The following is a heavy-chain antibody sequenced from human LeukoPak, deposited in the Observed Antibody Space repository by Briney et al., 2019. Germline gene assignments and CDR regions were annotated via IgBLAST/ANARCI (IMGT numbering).Heavy chain of an antibody. CDR3: ARVTTWLQYYYYYGMDV. D-gene: IGHD5-24*01. V-gene: IGHV4-4*02. J-gene: IGHJ6*02. Sequence: SGTLSLTCAVSGDSISSSNWWSWVRQPPGKGLEWIGEINHSGSTNYNPSLKSRVTISVDTSKNQFSLKLSSVTAADTAVYYCARVTTWLQYYYYYGMDVWGQGTTVTVSS. CDR1: GDSISSSNW. CDR2: INHSGST.